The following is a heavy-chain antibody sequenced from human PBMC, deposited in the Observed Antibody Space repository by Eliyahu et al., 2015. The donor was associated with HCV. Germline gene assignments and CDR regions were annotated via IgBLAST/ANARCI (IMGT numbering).Heavy chain of an antibody. V-gene: IGHV3-11*04. CDR3: ARPRQPYYYYYAMDV. CDR1: GFAFSDYY. D-gene: IGHD1-1*01. CDR2: ISSTGSTV. J-gene: IGHJ6*02. Sequence: QVHLVESGGGLVNPGDSLRLSCAASGFAFSDYYMTWXRPSPGKGLEWVSYISSTGSTVYYTDSVKGRFTISRDNARTSLYLQMNSLRAEDTAMYYCARPRQPYYYYYAMDVWGQGTTVTVSS.